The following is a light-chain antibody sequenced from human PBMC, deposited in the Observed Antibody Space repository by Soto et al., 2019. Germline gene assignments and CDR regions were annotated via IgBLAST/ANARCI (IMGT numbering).Light chain of an antibody. CDR2: GAS. J-gene: IGKJ3*01. CDR1: QSVSSSY. Sequence: ELVLTQSPGTLSLSPGERATLSCRASQSVSSSYLAWYQQKPGQAPRLLIYGASSRAAGIPGRFSGSGSGTGFTPTNSSLEPKDVAVYYGQQYGNCPSTFGPGTKVDIK. CDR3: QQYGNCPST. V-gene: IGKV3-20*01.